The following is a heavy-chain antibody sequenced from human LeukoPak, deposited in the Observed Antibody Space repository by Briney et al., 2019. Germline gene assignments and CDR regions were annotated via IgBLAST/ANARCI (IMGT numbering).Heavy chain of an antibody. Sequence: SETLSLTCTVSGASISRYYWSWIRQPPGKGLEWIGYILYSGSTNCNPSLKSRVTISVDTSKNHFSLKLSSVTTADTAVYYCAREVQLYYYYYYMDVWGKGTTATVSS. CDR2: ILYSGST. CDR1: GASISRYY. CDR3: AREVQLYYYYYYMDV. D-gene: IGHD5-18*01. V-gene: IGHV4-59*12. J-gene: IGHJ6*03.